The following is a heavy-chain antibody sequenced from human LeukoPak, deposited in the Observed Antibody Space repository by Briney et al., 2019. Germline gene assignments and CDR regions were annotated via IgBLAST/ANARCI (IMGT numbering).Heavy chain of an antibody. J-gene: IGHJ4*02. V-gene: IGHV1-8*03. CDR3: ARGPPDTAMVGDYFDY. CDR2: MNPNSGNT. D-gene: IGHD5-18*01. CDR1: GYTFTSYA. Sequence: GASVKLSCNASGYTFTSYAINWVRHATGQGLEMKGWMNPNSGNTGYAQKFQGRVTITRNTSISTAYMELSSLRSEDTAVYYCARGPPDTAMVGDYFDYWGQGTLVTVSS.